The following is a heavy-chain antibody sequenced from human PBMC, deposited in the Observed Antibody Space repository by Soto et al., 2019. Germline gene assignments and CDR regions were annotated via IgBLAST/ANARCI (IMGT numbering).Heavy chain of an antibody. D-gene: IGHD3-10*01. Sequence: PGVSLRLSCAASGFTFSSYWISWVRQAPGKGLEWVANIKQDGSEKYYVDSVKGRFTISRDNAKNSLYLQMNSLRAEDTAVYYCATDDPFMVRGAPTDYWGQGTLVTVSS. CDR1: GFTFSSYW. J-gene: IGHJ4*02. CDR2: IKQDGSEK. CDR3: ATDDPFMVRGAPTDY. V-gene: IGHV3-7*01.